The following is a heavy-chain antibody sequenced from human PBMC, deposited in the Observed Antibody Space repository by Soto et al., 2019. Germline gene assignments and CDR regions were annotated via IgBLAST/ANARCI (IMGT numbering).Heavy chain of an antibody. V-gene: IGHV1-69*06. Sequence: ASVKVSCKASGGTFSSYAISWVRQAPGQGLEWMGGIIPIFGTANYAQKFQGRVTITADKSTSTAYMELSSLRSEDTAVYYCARDPPRGYSYGPNWFDPWRQGTLVTVSS. CDR3: ARDPPRGYSYGPNWFDP. CDR2: IIPIFGTA. CDR1: GGTFSSYA. J-gene: IGHJ5*02. D-gene: IGHD5-18*01.